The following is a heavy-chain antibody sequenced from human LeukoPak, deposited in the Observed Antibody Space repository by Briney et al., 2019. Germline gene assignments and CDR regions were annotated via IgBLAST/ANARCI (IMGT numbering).Heavy chain of an antibody. CDR3: AKDQGGSSGWLGY. J-gene: IGHJ4*02. CDR1: GFTFSSYG. D-gene: IGHD6-19*01. CDR2: IRYDGSNK. Sequence: GGSLRLSCAASGFTFSSYGMHWVRQAPGKGLEWVAFIRYDGSNKYYADSVKGRFTISRDNSKNTLYLQMNSLRAEDTAVYYCAKDQGGSSGWLGYWDQGTLVTVSS. V-gene: IGHV3-30*02.